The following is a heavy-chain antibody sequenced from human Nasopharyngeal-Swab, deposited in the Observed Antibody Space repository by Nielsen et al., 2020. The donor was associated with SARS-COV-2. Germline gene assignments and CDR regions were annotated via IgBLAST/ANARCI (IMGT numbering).Heavy chain of an antibody. CDR1: GFTFSSYD. J-gene: IGHJ6*02. D-gene: IGHD6-13*01. CDR3: ARDRVDSSSWGYYYYGMDV. CDR2: IGTAGDT. Sequence: GGSLRLSCAASGFTFSSYDMHWVHQATGKGLEWVSAIGTAGDTYYPGSVKGRFTISRENAKNSLYLQMNSLRAGDTAVYYCARDRVDSSSWGYYYYGMDVWGQGTTVTVSS. V-gene: IGHV3-13*01.